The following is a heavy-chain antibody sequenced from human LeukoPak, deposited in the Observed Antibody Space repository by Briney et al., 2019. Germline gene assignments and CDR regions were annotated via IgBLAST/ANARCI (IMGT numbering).Heavy chain of an antibody. CDR2: ISGSGGST. D-gene: IGHD3-3*01. CDR1: GFTFSSYA. J-gene: IGHJ5*02. Sequence: GGSLRLSCAASGFTFSSYAMSWVRQAPGKGLEWVSAISGSGGSTYYADSVKGRFTISRDNSKNTLYLQMNSLRAEDTAVYYCANDHDSDFWSGYYGLYNWFDPWGQGTLVTVSS. CDR3: ANDHDSDFWSGYYGLYNWFDP. V-gene: IGHV3-23*01.